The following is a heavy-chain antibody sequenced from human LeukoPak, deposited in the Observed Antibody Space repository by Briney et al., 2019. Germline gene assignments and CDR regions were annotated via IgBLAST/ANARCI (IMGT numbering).Heavy chain of an antibody. CDR1: GFTISDYY. D-gene: IGHD6-13*01. J-gene: IGHJ6*03. Sequence: GGSLRLSCAASGFTISDYYMGWIRQAPGRGLEWLSYISGSGSDINYADSVKGRFAISRDNAKNSLYLQMNSLRAEDTAVYYCEAAGTVYYYYYMDVWGKGTTVTISS. V-gene: IGHV3-11*04. CDR3: EAAGTVYYYYYMDV. CDR2: ISGSGSDI.